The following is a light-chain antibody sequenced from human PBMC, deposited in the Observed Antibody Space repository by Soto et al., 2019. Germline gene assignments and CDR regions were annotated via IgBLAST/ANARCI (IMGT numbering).Light chain of an antibody. V-gene: IGKV1-13*02. CDR1: QVINSF. CDR2: AAS. Sequence: AIQLTQSPSSLSASVGDRVTITCRASQVINSFLAWYQQKPGKAPKLLIYAASSLQTGVPSRFSRSGSATDFTLTINSLQPEDFATYYCQQTDSYPSTFGGGTKVDIK. CDR3: QQTDSYPST. J-gene: IGKJ4*01.